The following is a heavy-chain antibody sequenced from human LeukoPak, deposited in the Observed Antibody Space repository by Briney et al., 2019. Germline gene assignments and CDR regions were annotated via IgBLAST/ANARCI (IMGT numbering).Heavy chain of an antibody. CDR3: AREHCSGGSCRNKNYYYYYGMDV. CDR2: IWYDGSNK. Sequence: PGRSLRLSCAASGFTFSSYGMHWVRQAPGKGLEGVAVIWYDGSNKYYADSVKGRFTISRDNSKNTLYLQMNSLRAEDTAVYYCAREHCSGGSCRNKNYYYYYGMDVWGQGTTVTVSS. V-gene: IGHV3-33*01. J-gene: IGHJ6*02. D-gene: IGHD2-15*01. CDR1: GFTFSSYG.